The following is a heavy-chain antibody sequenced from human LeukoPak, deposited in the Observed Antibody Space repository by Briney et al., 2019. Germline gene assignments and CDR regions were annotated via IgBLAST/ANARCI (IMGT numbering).Heavy chain of an antibody. V-gene: IGHV4-38-2*02. J-gene: IGHJ5*02. CDR3: ARVRDLYSGWFDP. CDR1: GYSISSGYY. D-gene: IGHD5-12*01. Sequence: PSETLSLTCTVSGYSISSGYYWGWIRQSPGKGLEWIGSIYHSGSTYYNPSLKSRVTISVDTSKNQFSLKLSSVTAADTAVYYCARVRDLYSGWFDPWGQGTLVTVSS. CDR2: IYHSGST.